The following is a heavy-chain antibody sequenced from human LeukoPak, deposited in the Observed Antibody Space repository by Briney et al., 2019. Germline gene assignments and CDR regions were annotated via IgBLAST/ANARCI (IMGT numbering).Heavy chain of an antibody. J-gene: IGHJ4*02. D-gene: IGHD6-6*01. CDR2: MNPNSGNT. CDR1: GYTCTSYD. CDR3: AREKYNSPGSDY. Sequence: GASVKVSCKASGYTCTSYDINWVRQATGQGLEWMGWMNPNSGNTGYEQKFHARVTTTRNTSISTAYMELSSLRSEDTAVYYCAREKYNSPGSDYWGQGTLVTVSS. V-gene: IGHV1-8*01.